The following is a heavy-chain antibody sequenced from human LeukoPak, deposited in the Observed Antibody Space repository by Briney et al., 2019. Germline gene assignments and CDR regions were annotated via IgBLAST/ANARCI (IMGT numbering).Heavy chain of an antibody. CDR3: ARDRRLASIADSYYYYAMDV. Sequence: SETLSLTCTVSGGSISSYYWNWIRQPAGKGLEWIGRFYTSGSTNYNPSLKSRVTMSVDTSKNQFSLKLSSLTAADTAVYYCARDRRLASIADSYYYYAMDVWGQGTTVTVSS. D-gene: IGHD6-6*01. V-gene: IGHV4-4*07. J-gene: IGHJ6*02. CDR1: GGSISSYY. CDR2: FYTSGST.